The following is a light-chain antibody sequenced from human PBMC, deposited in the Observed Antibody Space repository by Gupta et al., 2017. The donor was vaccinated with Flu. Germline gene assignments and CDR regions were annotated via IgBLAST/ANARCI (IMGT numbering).Light chain of an antibody. V-gene: IGLV2-23*02. J-gene: IGLJ3*02. CDR3: CSYAGSSTFRV. Sequence: QSALPQPASVSGSPGQSITISCTGTTSDIGSYTLVSWYQQYPGKAPKLILFEVSKRPSGVSNRFSGSKSGITASLTISGLQAEEEADYYCCSYAGSSTFRVFGGGTKLTVL. CDR1: TSDIGSYTL. CDR2: EVS.